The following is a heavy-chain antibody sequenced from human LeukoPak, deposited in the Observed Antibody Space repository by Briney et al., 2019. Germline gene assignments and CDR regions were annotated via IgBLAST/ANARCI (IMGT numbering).Heavy chain of an antibody. J-gene: IGHJ4*02. CDR2: IYYSGST. CDR1: GGSISSSSNY. Sequence: PSETLSLTCSVSGGSISSSSNYWGWIRQPPGKGLEWIGYIYYSGSTNYNPSLNSRVSISVDTSKNQFSLKLSSVTAADTAVYYCARGPYYYGSMYYFDYWGQGTLVTVSS. CDR3: ARGPYYYGSMYYFDY. D-gene: IGHD3-10*01. V-gene: IGHV4-61*05.